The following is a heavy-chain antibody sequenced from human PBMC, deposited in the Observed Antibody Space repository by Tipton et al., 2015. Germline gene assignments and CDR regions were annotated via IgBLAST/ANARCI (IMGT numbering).Heavy chain of an antibody. CDR1: GFTFSSYA. CDR3: AKDMGWVAGFDY. CDR2: ISGSGGSI. J-gene: IGHJ4*02. D-gene: IGHD2-15*01. Sequence: SLRLSCAASGFTFSSYAMSWVRQAPGKGLEWVSAISGSGGSIYYADSVKGRFTISRDNTKNSLYLQMNSLRAEDTAVYYCAKDMGWVAGFDYWGQGTLVTVSS. V-gene: IGHV3-23*01.